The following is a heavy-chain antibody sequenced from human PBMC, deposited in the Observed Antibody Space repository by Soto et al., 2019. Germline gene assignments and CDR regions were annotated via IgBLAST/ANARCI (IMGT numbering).Heavy chain of an antibody. CDR3: ARLAGWFDP. Sequence: PSETLSLTCTVSGGSISSYYWSWIRQPPGKGLEWIGYIYYSGSTNYNPSLKSRVTISVDTSKNQFSLELSSVTAADTAVYYCARLAGWFDPWGQGTLVTVSS. J-gene: IGHJ5*02. CDR2: IYYSGST. CDR1: GGSISSYY. V-gene: IGHV4-59*08.